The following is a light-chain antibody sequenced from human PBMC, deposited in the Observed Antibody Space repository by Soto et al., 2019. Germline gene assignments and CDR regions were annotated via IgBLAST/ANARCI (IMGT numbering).Light chain of an antibody. J-gene: IGLJ1*01. Sequence: QPVLTQPPSASGTPGQRVTISCSGSSSNIGSNSVHWYRQLPGTAPKLLFYNNNRRPSGDPDRFSGSKSGTSASLAINGLQSEDEAEYFCAAWDDSLNGDVFGSGTKLTVL. CDR2: NNN. V-gene: IGLV1-44*01. CDR1: SSNIGSNS. CDR3: AAWDDSLNGDV.